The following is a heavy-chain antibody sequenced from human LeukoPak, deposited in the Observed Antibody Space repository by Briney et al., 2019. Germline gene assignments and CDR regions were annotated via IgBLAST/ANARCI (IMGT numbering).Heavy chain of an antibody. CDR2: IRYDGSNK. CDR3: AKEDGSGSYYNPPPY. Sequence: PGGSLRLSCAASGFTFSSYGMHWVRQAPGKGLEWVAFIRYDGSNKYYADSVKGRFTISRDNSKNTLYLQMNSLRAEDTAVYYCAKEDGSGSYYNPPPYWGQGTWSPPPQ. CDR1: GFTFSSYG. V-gene: IGHV3-30*02. D-gene: IGHD3-10*01. J-gene: IGHJ4*02.